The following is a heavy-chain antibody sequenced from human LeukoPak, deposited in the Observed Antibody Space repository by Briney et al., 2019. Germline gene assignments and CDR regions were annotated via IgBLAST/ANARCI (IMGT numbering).Heavy chain of an antibody. CDR1: GYTFTGYY. Sequence: GASVKVSCKASGYTFTGYYMHWVRQAPGQGLEWMRWINPNSGGTNYAQKFQGRVTMTRDTSISTAYMELSRLRSDDTAVYYCARALVVVVPLCIDCWGQGTLVTVSS. D-gene: IGHD2-2*01. J-gene: IGHJ4*02. V-gene: IGHV1-2*02. CDR2: INPNSGGT. CDR3: ARALVVVVPLCIDC.